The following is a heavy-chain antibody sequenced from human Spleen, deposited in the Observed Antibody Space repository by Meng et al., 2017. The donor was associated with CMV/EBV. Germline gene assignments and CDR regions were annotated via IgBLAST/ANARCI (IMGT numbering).Heavy chain of an antibody. V-gene: IGHV3-23*01. Sequence: GGSLRLSCAASGFTFGHYAMTWVRQAPGEGLQWVSYISGSGGSTYYAESVKGRFTISRDNTKNSLYLQMNSLRAEDTAVYYCARDRLIYYDSSGIPPYFDYWGQGTLVTVSS. CDR2: ISGSGGST. CDR3: ARDRLIYYDSSGIPPYFDY. CDR1: GFTFGHYA. J-gene: IGHJ4*02. D-gene: IGHD3-22*01.